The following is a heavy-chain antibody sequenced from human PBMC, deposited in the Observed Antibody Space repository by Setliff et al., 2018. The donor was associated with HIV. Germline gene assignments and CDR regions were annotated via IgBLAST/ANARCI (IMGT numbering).Heavy chain of an antibody. CDR3: AKDKGQKYADY. CDR2: IRSDGSNK. J-gene: IGHJ4*02. Sequence: GGSLRLSCATSGLTFSNCGMHWVRQAPGKGLEWVASIRSDGSNKYYADSVTGRFTISRDDSKNTLYLQMNSLRAEDTAVYYCAKDKGQKYADYWGQGTMGHRLL. D-gene: IGHD3-10*01. CDR1: GLTFSNCG. V-gene: IGHV3-30*02.